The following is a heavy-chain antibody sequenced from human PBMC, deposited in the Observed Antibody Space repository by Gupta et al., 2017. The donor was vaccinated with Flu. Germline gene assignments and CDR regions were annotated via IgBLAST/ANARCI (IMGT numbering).Heavy chain of an antibody. Sequence: QEQLVQSGAEVKKPGSSVKVSCKASGDSLNNYAIMWVRQAPGHGLEWVGGVIPMFRAGNYAQKFRGRVTITADRSTSTTYMELRGLRFEDTAVYYCARGATKSGWPDWNFDAWGRGTLITVSS. J-gene: IGHJ2*01. CDR3: ARGATKSGWPDWNFDA. D-gene: IGHD6-19*01. CDR1: GDSLNNYA. CDR2: VIPMFRAG. V-gene: IGHV1-69*06.